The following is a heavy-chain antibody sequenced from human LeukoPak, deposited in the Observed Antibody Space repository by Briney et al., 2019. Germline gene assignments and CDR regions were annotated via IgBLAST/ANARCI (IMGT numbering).Heavy chain of an antibody. Sequence: GSLRLSCAASGFTFSNYAMSWVRQAPGKGLEWVSAISDDGGDTKYADSVKGRFTISRDNAKNSLYLQTNSLRAEDTAVYYCARGTYYYDSSGYYPHYFDYWGQGTLVTVSS. D-gene: IGHD3-22*01. J-gene: IGHJ4*02. CDR1: GFTFSNYA. CDR2: ISDDGGDT. V-gene: IGHV3-23*01. CDR3: ARGTYYYDSSGYYPHYFDY.